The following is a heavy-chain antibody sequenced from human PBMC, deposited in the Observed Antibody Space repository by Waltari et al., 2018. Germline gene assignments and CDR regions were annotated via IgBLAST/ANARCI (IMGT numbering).Heavy chain of an antibody. V-gene: IGHV1-69*12. D-gene: IGHD2-2*01. CDR1: GGTFSSYA. Sequence: QVQLVQSGAEVKKPGSSVKLSCKASGGTFSSYAISGARRAPEPGLDRMGGIIPIFGTANYAQKFQGRVTITADESTSTAYMELSSLRSEDTAVYYCARGDIVVVPAATHYYYYYMDVWGKGTTVTISS. CDR3: ARGDIVVVPAATHYYYYYMDV. J-gene: IGHJ6*03. CDR2: IIPIFGTA.